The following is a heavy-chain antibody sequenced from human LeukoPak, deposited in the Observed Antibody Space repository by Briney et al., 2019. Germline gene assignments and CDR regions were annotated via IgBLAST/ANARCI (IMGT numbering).Heavy chain of an antibody. CDR1: GFTFSDYY. CDR2: ISSRSTYT. V-gene: IGHV3-11*05. D-gene: IGHD2-2*01. Sequence: GGSLRLSCAASGFTFSDYYMSWVRQAPGKGLEWVSYISSRSTYTKYAASVEGRFTISRDNASNSAYLQLNSLRAEDTAVYYCARDHIFRVGVPSAYFDYWGQGALVTVSS. J-gene: IGHJ4*02. CDR3: ARDHIFRVGVPSAYFDY.